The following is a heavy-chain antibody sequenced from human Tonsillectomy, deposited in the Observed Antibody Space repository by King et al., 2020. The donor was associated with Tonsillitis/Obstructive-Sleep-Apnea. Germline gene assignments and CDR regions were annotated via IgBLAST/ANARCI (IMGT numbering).Heavy chain of an antibody. Sequence: VQLQQWGAGLLKPSETLSLTCAVFGGSFSGCYWNWIRQPPGKGLGWIGEINHSGSTNYNPSLKSRVTISVDTSKNQFSLKLSSVTAADTAVYYCARKTVYSSSSGAKGYYYYYYMDVWGIGTTVTVSS. CDR3: ARKTVYSSSSGAKGYYYYYYMDV. D-gene: IGHD6-6*01. CDR2: INHSGST. J-gene: IGHJ6*03. V-gene: IGHV4-34*01. CDR1: GGSFSGCY.